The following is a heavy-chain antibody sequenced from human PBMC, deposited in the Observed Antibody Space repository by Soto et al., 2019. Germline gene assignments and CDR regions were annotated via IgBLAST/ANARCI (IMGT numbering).Heavy chain of an antibody. CDR1: GFSLSDYY. V-gene: IGHV3-11*01. CDR3: ARHNYDILTGYSDPFDI. Sequence: PGGSLRLSCAASGFSLSDYYMSWIRQAPGKGLEWVSYINTGGSTIYYADSVKGRFTISRYNAKNSLYLQMNSLTAEDTAVYYCARHNYDILTGYSDPFDIWGQGTMVTVSS. J-gene: IGHJ3*02. CDR2: INTGGSTI. D-gene: IGHD3-9*01.